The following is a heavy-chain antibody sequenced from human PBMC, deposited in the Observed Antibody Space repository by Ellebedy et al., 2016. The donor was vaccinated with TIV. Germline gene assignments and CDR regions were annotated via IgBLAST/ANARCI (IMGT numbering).Heavy chain of an antibody. Sequence: GESLKISXAASGFTFSNAWMSWVRQAPGKGLEWVGRIKSKTDGGTTDYAAPVKGRFTISRDDSKNTLYLQMNSLKTEDTAVYYCTTGYLSGFDYWGQGTLVTVSS. V-gene: IGHV3-15*01. D-gene: IGHD3-3*01. CDR3: TTGYLSGFDY. J-gene: IGHJ4*02. CDR1: GFTFSNAW. CDR2: IKSKTDGGTT.